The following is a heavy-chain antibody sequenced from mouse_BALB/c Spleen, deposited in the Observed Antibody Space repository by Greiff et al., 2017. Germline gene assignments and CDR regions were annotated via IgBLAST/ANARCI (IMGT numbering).Heavy chain of an antibody. Sequence: QVQLQQPGAELVKPGASVKMSCKASGYTFTSYWMHWVKQRPGQGLEWIGVIDPSDSYTSYNQKFKGKATLTVDTSSSTAYMQLSSLTSEDSAVYYCTVRRPRGWYFDVWGAGTTVTVSS. V-gene: IGHV1S127*01. J-gene: IGHJ1*01. CDR3: TVRRPRGWYFDV. CDR2: IDPSDSYT. CDR1: GYTFTSYW. D-gene: IGHD2-14*01.